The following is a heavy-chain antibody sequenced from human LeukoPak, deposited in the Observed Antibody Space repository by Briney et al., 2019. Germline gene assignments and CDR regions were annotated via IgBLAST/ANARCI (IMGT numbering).Heavy chain of an antibody. CDR1: GFTFSDYS. CDR3: AREAVGAHRFDH. CDR2: ISSSGSII. D-gene: IGHD6-6*01. V-gene: IGHV3-11*01. J-gene: IGHJ4*02. Sequence: GGSLRLSCAASGFTFSDYSMNWIRQAPGQGLEWVSYISSSGSIIYYADSVKCRFTISRDNAKNSLYLQMNSLQAEDTAVYYCAREAVGAHRFDHWGQGTLVTVSS.